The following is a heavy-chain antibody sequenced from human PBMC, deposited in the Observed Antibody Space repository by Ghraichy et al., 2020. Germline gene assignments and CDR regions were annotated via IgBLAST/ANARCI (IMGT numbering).Heavy chain of an antibody. CDR1: GFTFSSYA. V-gene: IGHV3-23*01. Sequence: GGSLRLSCAASGFTFSSYAMSWVRQAPGKGLEWVSAISGSGGSTYNADSVKGRFTISRDNSKNTLYLQMNSLRAEDTAVYYCAKDFESGWYKERYYFDYWGQGTLVTVSS. D-gene: IGHD6-19*01. J-gene: IGHJ4*02. CDR3: AKDFESGWYKERYYFDY. CDR2: ISGSGGST.